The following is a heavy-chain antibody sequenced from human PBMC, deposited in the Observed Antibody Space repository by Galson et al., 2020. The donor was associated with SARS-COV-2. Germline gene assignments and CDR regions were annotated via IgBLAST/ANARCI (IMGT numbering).Heavy chain of an antibody. CDR2: LSASGGST. V-gene: IGHV3-23*01. D-gene: IGHD3-3*01. J-gene: IGHJ4*02. Sequence: GESLKISCAASGFTFSSYAMSWVRQAPGKGLEWVSALSASGGSTYYADPVKGRFTISRDNSKNTLHLQMNSLRAEDTAVYYCAKDGGLWRYDFWTGYYPYFDYWGQGTLVTAPS. CDR1: GFTFSSYA. CDR3: AKDGGLWRYDFWTGYYPYFDY.